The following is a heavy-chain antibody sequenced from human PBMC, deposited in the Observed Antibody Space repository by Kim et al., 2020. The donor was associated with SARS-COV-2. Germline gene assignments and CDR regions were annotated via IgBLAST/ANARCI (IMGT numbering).Heavy chain of an antibody. D-gene: IGHD3-10*01. Sequence: SETLSLTCNVSVASIYTYYWTWIRQPPGKGLEWIGHMFYSGITEYNPSLTSRVSMSVDTSKNQFSLKVISVTAADTAVYYCARGVRTSETPHFASWVQGT. CDR1: VASIYTYY. V-gene: IGHV4-59*01. CDR3: ARGVRTSETPHFAS. CDR2: MFYSGIT. J-gene: IGHJ4*02.